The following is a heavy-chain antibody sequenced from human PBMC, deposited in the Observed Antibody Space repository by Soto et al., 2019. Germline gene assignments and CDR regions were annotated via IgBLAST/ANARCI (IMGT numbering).Heavy chain of an antibody. CDR3: AGMSFTGFGELFGNFYFYGLDV. D-gene: IGHD3-3*01. J-gene: IGHJ6*02. CDR2: IYNSGSA. Sequence: QVQLQESGPGLVKPSETLSLTCNVSGGSISSYYWTWIRQPPGKGLEWIGHIYNSGSANYNPSLQRRVTISLVTSKNQFSLNLTSVTAADTAVYYCAGMSFTGFGELFGNFYFYGLDVWGQGTTVTVSS. CDR1: GGSISSYY. V-gene: IGHV4-59*03.